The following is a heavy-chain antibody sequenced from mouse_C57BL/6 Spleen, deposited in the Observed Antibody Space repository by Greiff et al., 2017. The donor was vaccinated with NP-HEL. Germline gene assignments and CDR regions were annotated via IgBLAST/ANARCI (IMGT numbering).Heavy chain of an antibody. CDR3: ARALLLRYAMDY. CDR2: INPYNGGT. V-gene: IGHV1-19*01. CDR1: GYTFTDYY. D-gene: IGHD1-1*01. Sequence: EVQLQQSGPVLVKPGASVKMSCKASGYTFTDYYMNWVKQSHGKSLEWIGVINPYNGGTSYNQKFKGKATLTVYKSSSTAYMELNSLTSEDSAVYYCARALLLRYAMDYWGQGTSVTVSS. J-gene: IGHJ4*01.